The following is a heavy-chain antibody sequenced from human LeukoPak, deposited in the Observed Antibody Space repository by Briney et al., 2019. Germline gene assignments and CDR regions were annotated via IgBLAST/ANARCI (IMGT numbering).Heavy chain of an antibody. CDR1: GFTFSSYA. CDR3: AKDPHSSSWQNWFDP. D-gene: IGHD6-13*01. Sequence: PGGSLRLSCAASGFTFSSYAMSWVRQAPGKGLEWVSAISGSGGSTYYADSVKGRFTISRDNSKNTLYLQMNSPRAEDTAVYYCAKDPHSSSWQNWFDPWGQGTLVTVSS. J-gene: IGHJ5*02. V-gene: IGHV3-23*01. CDR2: ISGSGGST.